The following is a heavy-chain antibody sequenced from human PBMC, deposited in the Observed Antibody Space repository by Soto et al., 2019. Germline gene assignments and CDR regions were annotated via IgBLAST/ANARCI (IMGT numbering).Heavy chain of an antibody. CDR1: GDSISRFY. Sequence: QVQLQESGPGLVKPSETLSLTCTVSGDSISRFYWSWIRQPPGKGLEWLGYISYSGSTNYSPALRSRVTRSADTSKNQFSLKLNAVTAADTAVYYCARDDSTGGFDFWGQGALVTVSS. CDR2: ISYSGST. D-gene: IGHD6-19*01. CDR3: ARDDSTGGFDF. J-gene: IGHJ4*02. V-gene: IGHV4-59*01.